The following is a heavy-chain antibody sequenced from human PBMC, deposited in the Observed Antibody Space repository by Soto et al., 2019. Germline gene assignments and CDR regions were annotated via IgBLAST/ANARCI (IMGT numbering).Heavy chain of an antibody. Sequence: QLQLQESGPGLVKPSETLSLTCTVSGGSIINNSFYWGWIRQPPGKGLEWIGSLYFSGPTYYNPSLRGRVTTSIDTSENQFSLKLSSVTAADTAVYYCARHQNLLRGSDAFDIWGQGTMVTVSS. D-gene: IGHD2-15*01. CDR3: ARHQNLLRGSDAFDI. V-gene: IGHV4-39*01. CDR2: LYFSGPT. J-gene: IGHJ3*02. CDR1: GGSIINNSFY.